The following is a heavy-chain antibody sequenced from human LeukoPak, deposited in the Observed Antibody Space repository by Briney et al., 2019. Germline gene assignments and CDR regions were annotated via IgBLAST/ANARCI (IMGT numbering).Heavy chain of an antibody. CDR1: GYSFTSYW. CDR3: ARSYYCDSSAYYFDY. J-gene: IGHJ4*02. D-gene: IGHD3-22*01. Sequence: GESLRISCKGSGYSFTSYWISWVRQMPGKGLEWMGRIDPSDSYTNYSPSFQGHVTISADKSISTAYLQWSSLKASDTAMYYCARSYYCDSSAYYFDYWGQGTLVTVSS. CDR2: IDPSDSYT. V-gene: IGHV5-10-1*01.